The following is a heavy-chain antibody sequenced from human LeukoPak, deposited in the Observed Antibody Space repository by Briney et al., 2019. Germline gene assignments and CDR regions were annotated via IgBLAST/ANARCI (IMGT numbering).Heavy chain of an antibody. V-gene: IGHV4-34*01. CDR2: INHSGST. CDR3: ASETVTTYYYYYYGMDV. Sequence: SETPSLTCAVYGGSFSGYYWSWIRQPPGKGLEWIGEINHSGSTNYNPSLKSRVTISVDTSKNQFSLKLSSVTAADTAVYYCASETVTTYYYYYYGMDVWGQGTTVTVSS. CDR1: GGSFSGYY. J-gene: IGHJ6*02. D-gene: IGHD4-17*01.